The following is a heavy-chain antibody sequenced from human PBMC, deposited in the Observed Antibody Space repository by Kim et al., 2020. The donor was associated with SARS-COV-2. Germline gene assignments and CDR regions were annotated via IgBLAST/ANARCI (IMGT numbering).Heavy chain of an antibody. CDR3: VRESYVFGEDFNI. V-gene: IGHV4-59*01. J-gene: IGHJ3*02. D-gene: IGHD3-16*01. Sequence: SETLSLTCSVSGDYIRTYYWNWIRQPPGKGLEWIGYVYNSRTTNYNPSLQNRVSISVDTSKNQIFLKVNSVTAADTAVYYCVRESYVFGEDFNIWGQGAMVTVAS. CDR2: VYNSRTT. CDR1: GDYIRTYY.